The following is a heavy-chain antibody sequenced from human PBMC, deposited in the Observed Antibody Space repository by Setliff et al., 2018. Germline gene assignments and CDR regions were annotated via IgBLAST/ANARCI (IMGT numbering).Heavy chain of an antibody. Sequence: SVKVSCKASGGTFSRYAISWVRQAHGQGLEWMGGSIPMYRTTKYAQKFQGRVTITTDESTTTAYMELSSLRSEDTAVYYCATGPDIGEFGGNYFNYWGQGTLVTVSS. D-gene: IGHD2-15*01. V-gene: IGHV1-69*05. CDR1: GGTFSRYA. CDR2: SIPMYRTT. J-gene: IGHJ4*02. CDR3: ATGPDIGEFGGNYFNY.